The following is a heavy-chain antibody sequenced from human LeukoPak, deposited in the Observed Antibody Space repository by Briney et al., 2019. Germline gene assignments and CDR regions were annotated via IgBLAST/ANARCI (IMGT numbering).Heavy chain of an antibody. CDR3: ARGVRGCSGGSCYSGSPYYYYGMDV. J-gene: IGHJ6*02. V-gene: IGHV1-2*04. D-gene: IGHD2-15*01. CDR2: INPNSGGT. Sequence: GASVKVSCKASGYTFTNFAMHWVRQAPGQGLEWMGWINPNSGGTNYAQKFQGWVTMTRDTSISTAYMELSRLRSDDTAVYYCARGVRGCSGGSCYSGSPYYYYGMDVWGQGTTVTVSS. CDR1: GYTFTNFA.